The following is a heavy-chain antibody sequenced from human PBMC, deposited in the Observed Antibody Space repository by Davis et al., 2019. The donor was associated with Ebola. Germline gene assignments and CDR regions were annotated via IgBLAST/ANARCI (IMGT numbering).Heavy chain of an antibody. D-gene: IGHD1-1*01. CDR3: ARVRPYNWNFWFDP. J-gene: IGHJ5*02. Sequence: ASVKVSCKASGYTFTSYGFNWVRQAPGQGLEWMGWISAYNGNTNYAQKLQGRVTMTTDTSTSTAYMELRSLRSDDTAVYYCARVRPYNWNFWFDPWGQGTLVTVSS. CDR1: GYTFTSYG. CDR2: ISAYNGNT. V-gene: IGHV1-18*01.